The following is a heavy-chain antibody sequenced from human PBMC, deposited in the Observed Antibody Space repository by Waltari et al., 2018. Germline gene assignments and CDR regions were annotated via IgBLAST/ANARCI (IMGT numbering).Heavy chain of an antibody. V-gene: IGHV4-38-2*01. CDR3: ARHPGWGFDY. J-gene: IGHJ4*02. CDR1: GYPISRGYP. D-gene: IGHD3-16*01. Sequence: QVQLQESGPGLVKPSETLSLTCAVSGYPISRGYPWGWIRQPQGKGLEWIGSIYHSGSTYYNPALKSRVTISVDTSKNQFSLKRSSVTAADTAVYYCARHPGWGFDYWGQGTLVTVSS. CDR2: IYHSGST.